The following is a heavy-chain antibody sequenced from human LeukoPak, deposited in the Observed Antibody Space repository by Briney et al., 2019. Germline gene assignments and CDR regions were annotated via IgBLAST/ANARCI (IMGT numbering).Heavy chain of an antibody. D-gene: IGHD3-10*01. Sequence: SGGSLRLSCAASGFTFSSYSMNWVRQAPGKGLEWVSSISSSSSYIYYADSVKGRFTISRDNAKNSLYLQMNSLRAEDTAVYYCARDQGPGGSGSYYNELDAFDIWGQGTMVTVSS. CDR2: ISSSSSYI. J-gene: IGHJ3*02. CDR3: ARDQGPGGSGSYYNELDAFDI. CDR1: GFTFSSYS. V-gene: IGHV3-21*01.